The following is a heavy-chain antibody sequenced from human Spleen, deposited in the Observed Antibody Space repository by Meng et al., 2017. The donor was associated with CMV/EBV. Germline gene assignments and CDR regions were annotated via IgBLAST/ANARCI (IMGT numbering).Heavy chain of an antibody. Sequence: GGSLRLSCAASGFTFSSYSMNWVRQAPGKGLEWVSHISSSSSTIYYADSVKGRFTISRDNAKNSLYLQMNSLRAEDTAVYYCARDSSPYDFWSGYGMDVWGQGTTVTVSS. CDR3: ARDSSPYDFWSGYGMDV. J-gene: IGHJ6*02. CDR2: ISSSSSTI. V-gene: IGHV3-48*04. D-gene: IGHD3-3*01. CDR1: GFTFSSYS.